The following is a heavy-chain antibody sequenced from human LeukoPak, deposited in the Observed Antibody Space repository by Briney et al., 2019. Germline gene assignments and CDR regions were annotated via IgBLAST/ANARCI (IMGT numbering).Heavy chain of an antibody. V-gene: IGHV3-33*01. CDR1: GFTLSNFG. D-gene: IGHD3-16*01. CDR3: ARSPGMMGPDY. Sequence: GGSLRLSCAASGFTLSNFGMHWVRQAPGKGLEWVAVIWYDGGNKYYADSVKGRFTISRDNSKNTLYLQMNSLRAEDTAVYYCARSPGMMGPDYWGQGTLVTVSS. J-gene: IGHJ4*02. CDR2: IWYDGGNK.